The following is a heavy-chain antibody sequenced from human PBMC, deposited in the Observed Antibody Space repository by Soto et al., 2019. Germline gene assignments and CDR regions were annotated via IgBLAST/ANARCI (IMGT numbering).Heavy chain of an antibody. J-gene: IGHJ4*02. CDR2: ISYDGSNK. CDR3: ASRTYYDILTGYWDSAY. D-gene: IGHD3-9*01. Sequence: GGSLRLSWAASGFTFSSYGMHWVRQAPGKGLEWVAVISYDGSNKYYADSVKGRFTISRDNSKNTLYLQMNSLRAEDTAVYYCASRTYYDILTGYWDSAYWGQGPLVTV. CDR1: GFTFSSYG. V-gene: IGHV3-30*03.